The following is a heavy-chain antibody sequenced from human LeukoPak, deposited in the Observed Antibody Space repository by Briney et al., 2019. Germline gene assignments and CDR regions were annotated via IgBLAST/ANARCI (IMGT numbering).Heavy chain of an antibody. CDR3: ARGVDGYSFDY. Sequence: SETLSLTCTVSGGSISDYYWSWLRQPPGKGLEWIGFIFYSGSTNYNPSLKSRLTISLDTSKNQFSLRLTSVAAADTAVYYCARGVDGYSFDYWGRGTLVTVSS. CDR2: IFYSGST. D-gene: IGHD5-24*01. V-gene: IGHV4-59*01. CDR1: GGSISDYY. J-gene: IGHJ4*02.